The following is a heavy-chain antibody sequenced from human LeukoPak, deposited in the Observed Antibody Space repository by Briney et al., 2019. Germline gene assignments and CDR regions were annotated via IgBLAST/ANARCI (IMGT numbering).Heavy chain of an antibody. V-gene: IGHV3-53*01. CDR1: GFTVSSNY. J-gene: IGHJ4*02. CDR3: ATVQYSSSWYYFDY. Sequence: GGSLRLSCAASGFTVSSNYMSWVRQAPGKGLEWVSVIYSGGSTYYADSVKGRFTISRDNSKNTLYLQMNSLRAEDTAVYYCATVQYSSSWYYFDYWGQGTLVTVSS. D-gene: IGHD6-13*01. CDR2: IYSGGST.